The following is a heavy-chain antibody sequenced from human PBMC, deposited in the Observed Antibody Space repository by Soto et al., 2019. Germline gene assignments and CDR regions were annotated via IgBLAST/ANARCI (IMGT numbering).Heavy chain of an antibody. J-gene: IGHJ4*02. D-gene: IGHD3-10*01. CDR1: GFTFSSYS. CDR3: ARVWGVKTYFDY. V-gene: IGHV3-21*01. Sequence: GGSLRLSCAASGFTFSSYSMNWVRQAPGKGLEWVSSISSSSSYIYYADSVKGRFTISRDNAKNSLYLQMNSLRAEDTAVYYCARVWGVKTYFDYWGQGTLVTVSS. CDR2: ISSSSSYI.